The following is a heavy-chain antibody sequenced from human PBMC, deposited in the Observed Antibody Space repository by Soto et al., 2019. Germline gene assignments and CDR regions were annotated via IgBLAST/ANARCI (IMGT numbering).Heavy chain of an antibody. CDR3: ARSTYYDFWSGYSTAVGWFDP. CDR2: IYYSGST. Sequence: PSETLSLTCTVSGGSISSSSYYWGWIRQPPGKGLEWIGSIYYSGSTYYNPSLKSRVTISVDTSKNQFSLKLSSVTAADTAVYYCARSTYYDFWSGYSTAVGWFDPWGQGTLVTVSS. V-gene: IGHV4-39*01. D-gene: IGHD3-3*01. J-gene: IGHJ5*02. CDR1: GGSISSSSYY.